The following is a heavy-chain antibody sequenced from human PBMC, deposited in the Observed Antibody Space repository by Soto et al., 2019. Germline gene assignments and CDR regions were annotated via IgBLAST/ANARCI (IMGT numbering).Heavy chain of an antibody. D-gene: IGHD3-22*01. V-gene: IGHV3-30*18. CDR2: ISYDGSNK. J-gene: IGHJ4*02. CDR3: AKADYYDSSGYYG. CDR1: GFTFSSYG. Sequence: AGGSLRLSCAASGFTFSSYGIHWVRQAPGKGLEWVAVISYDGSNKYYADSVKGRFTISRDNSKNTLYLQMNSLRAEDTAVYYCAKADYYDSSGYYGWGQGTLVTVSS.